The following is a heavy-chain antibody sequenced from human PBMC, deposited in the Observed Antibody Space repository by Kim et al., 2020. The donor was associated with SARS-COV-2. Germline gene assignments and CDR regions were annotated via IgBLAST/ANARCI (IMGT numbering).Heavy chain of an antibody. CDR1: GFTFNSYA. V-gene: IGHV3-23*01. D-gene: IGHD3-22*01. CDR2: ISGSGGRT. J-gene: IGHJ4*02. CDR3: AKGGGNYYDFSGYFDY. Sequence: GGSLRLSCAVSGFTFNSYAMSWVRQAPGKGLEWVSGISGSGGRTNYADSVKGRFTISRDNFKNTLYLQMNSLRAEDTAVYYCAKGGGNYYDFSGYFDYWGQGALVTVSS.